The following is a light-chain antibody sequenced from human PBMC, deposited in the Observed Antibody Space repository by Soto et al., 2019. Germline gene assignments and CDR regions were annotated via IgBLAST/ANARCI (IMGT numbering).Light chain of an antibody. CDR1: SSDVGGYNY. J-gene: IGLJ1*01. CDR2: DVS. CDR3: CSYAGSSYV. V-gene: IGLV2-11*01. Sequence: QSALTQPRSVSGSPGQSVTISCTGTSSDVGGYNYVSWYQQHPGKAPKLMIYDVSKRPSGVPDRFSGSKSGNTASLTISGLQAEDEADYYCCSYAGSSYVFGTGTKATVL.